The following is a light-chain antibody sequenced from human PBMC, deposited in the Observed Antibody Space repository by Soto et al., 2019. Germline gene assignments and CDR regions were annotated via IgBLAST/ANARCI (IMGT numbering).Light chain of an antibody. CDR3: QQVKDYVWT. Sequence: DIQLYTSPSTVSATVTARVHLTWMASQNIERYMAWYQQKPGRAPSLIIYDASTLERGVPSRFSGSGSGTEFTLIISNLQPDDFATYYCQQVKDYVWTFGQGA. V-gene: IGKV1-5*01. CDR1: QNIERY. J-gene: IGKJ1*01. CDR2: DAS.